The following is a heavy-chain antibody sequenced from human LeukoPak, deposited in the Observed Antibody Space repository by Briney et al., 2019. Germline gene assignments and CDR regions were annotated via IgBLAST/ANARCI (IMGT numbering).Heavy chain of an antibody. CDR3: ARGANTHFDY. V-gene: IGHV3-13*04. J-gene: IGHJ4*02. D-gene: IGHD1-26*01. Sequence: GGSLTLTCAASGFTFSNYYMHWVRQPTGKGLEWVSAIATAGDTYYQGSVRGRFTMSRENAKNSLYLQMNSLTAGDTAVYYCARGANTHFDYWGQGILVTVSS. CDR2: IATAGDT. CDR1: GFTFSNYY.